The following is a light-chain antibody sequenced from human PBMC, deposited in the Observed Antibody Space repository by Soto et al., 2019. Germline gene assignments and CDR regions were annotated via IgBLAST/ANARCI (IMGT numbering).Light chain of an antibody. CDR2: GAS. V-gene: IGKV3-20*01. Sequence: EIVLTQSPGTLSLSPGERATLSCRASQSVSSSYLAWYQQKPGQAPRLLIYGASSRATGIPDRFSGSGSGTDLTLTISRMEPEAVAVYYCQQYGSSPLMYTFGQGTKLEIQ. CDR3: QQYGSSPLMYT. CDR1: QSVSSSY. J-gene: IGKJ2*01.